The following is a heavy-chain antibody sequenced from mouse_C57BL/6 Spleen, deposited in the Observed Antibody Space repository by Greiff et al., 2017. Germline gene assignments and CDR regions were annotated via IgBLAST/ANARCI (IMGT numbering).Heavy chain of an antibody. CDR2: IDPETGGT. CDR1: GYTFTDYE. V-gene: IGHV1-15*01. CDR3: TRFGNYYPP. Sequence: QVQLQQSGAELVRPGASVTLSCKASGYTFTDYEMNGVKQTPVHGLEWIGAIDPETGGTAYNQKFKGKAILTADKSSSTAYMELRSLTSEDSAVYYCTRFGNYYPPWGTGTTVTVSS. J-gene: IGHJ1*03. D-gene: IGHD1-1*01.